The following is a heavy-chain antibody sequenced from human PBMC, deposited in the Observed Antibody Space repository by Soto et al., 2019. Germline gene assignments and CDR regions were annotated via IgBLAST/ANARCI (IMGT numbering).Heavy chain of an antibody. J-gene: IGHJ6*03. CDR2: IIPILGTA. V-gene: IGHV1-69*08. Sequence: SVKVSCMASGGTFSSYTISWVRQAPGQGLEWMGRIIPILGTANYAQKFQGRVTITADKSTSTAYMELSSLRSEDTAVYYCAREYGSSWSDYYYYYMDVWGKGTTVTVSS. CDR1: GGTFSSYT. D-gene: IGHD6-13*01. CDR3: AREYGSSWSDYYYYYMDV.